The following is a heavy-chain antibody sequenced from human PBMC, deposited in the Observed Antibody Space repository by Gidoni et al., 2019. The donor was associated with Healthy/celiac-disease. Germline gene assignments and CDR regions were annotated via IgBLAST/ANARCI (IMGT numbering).Heavy chain of an antibody. CDR2: ISWNGVSI. J-gene: IGHJ3*02. Sequence: EVKLVESGGGLVQPGRSLRLSCAASGFTFDDYAMHWVRQAPGKGLEWVSGISWNGVSIGYADSVKGLFTTSRDNAKNSLYLQMNSLRAEDTALYYCAKDKEGYYDSSGNAFDIWGQGTMVTVSS. CDR1: GFTFDDYA. CDR3: AKDKEGYYDSSGNAFDI. V-gene: IGHV3-9*01. D-gene: IGHD3-22*01.